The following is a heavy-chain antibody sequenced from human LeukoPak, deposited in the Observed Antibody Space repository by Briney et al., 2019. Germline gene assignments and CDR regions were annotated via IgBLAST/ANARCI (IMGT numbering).Heavy chain of an antibody. D-gene: IGHD3-22*01. CDR2: IDNAGSIT. CDR3: VRSAFHAGSGNYYDY. J-gene: IGHJ4*02. CDR1: GFTFSNYW. V-gene: IGHV3-74*03. Sequence: GGSLSLSCAASGFTFSNYWIHWLRQAPGKELVWVTRIDNAGSITTYADSVKGRFTISRDNAENTLDLQMNSLRVEDTAVYYCVRSAFHAGSGNYYDYWGQGTLVTVS.